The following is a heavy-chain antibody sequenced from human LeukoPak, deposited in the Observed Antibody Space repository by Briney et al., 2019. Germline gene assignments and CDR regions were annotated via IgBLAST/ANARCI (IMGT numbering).Heavy chain of an antibody. Sequence: ASVKVSCKASGYTFIDYYIHWVRQAPGQGLEWMGIINPSGGSTSYAQKFQGRVTMTRDTSTSTVYMELSSLRSEDTAVYYCARVPEGPYSSSNYYYYYMDVWGKGTTVTVSS. D-gene: IGHD6-6*01. CDR3: ARVPEGPYSSSNYYYYYMDV. CDR2: INPSGGST. CDR1: GYTFIDYY. J-gene: IGHJ6*03. V-gene: IGHV1-46*01.